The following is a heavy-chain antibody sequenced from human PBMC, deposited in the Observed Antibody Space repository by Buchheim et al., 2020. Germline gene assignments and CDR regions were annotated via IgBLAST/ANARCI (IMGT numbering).Heavy chain of an antibody. J-gene: IGHJ6*02. Sequence: QVQLVQSGAEVKKPGASVKVSCKASGYTFTSYDINWVRQATGQGLEWMGWMNPNSGNTGYAQKFQGRVTMTRNTSISTAYMELSSLRSEDAAVYYCARPNGVNSWAYSYYYYYGMDVWGQGTT. CDR2: MNPNSGNT. CDR1: GYTFTSYD. D-gene: IGHD4-23*01. V-gene: IGHV1-8*01. CDR3: ARPNGVNSWAYSYYYYYGMDV.